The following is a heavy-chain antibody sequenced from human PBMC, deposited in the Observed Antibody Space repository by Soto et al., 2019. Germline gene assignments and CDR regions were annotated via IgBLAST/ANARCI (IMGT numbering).Heavy chain of an antibody. V-gene: IGHV3-30*03. CDR2: ISYDGSNK. CDR3: ATGTYYYDSSGDYFDY. Sequence: PGGSLRLSCAASGFTFSSYGMHWVRQAPGKGLEWVAVISYDGSNKYYADSVKGRFTISRDNSKNTLYLQMNSLRAEDTAVYYCATGTYYYDSSGDYFDYWGQGTLVTVSS. D-gene: IGHD3-22*01. CDR1: GFTFSSYG. J-gene: IGHJ4*02.